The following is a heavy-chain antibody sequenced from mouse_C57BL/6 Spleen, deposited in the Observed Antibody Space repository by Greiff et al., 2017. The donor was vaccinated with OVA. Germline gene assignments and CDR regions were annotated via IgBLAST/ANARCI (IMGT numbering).Heavy chain of an antibody. J-gene: IGHJ3*01. V-gene: IGHV3-6*01. CDR3: ARPYDYDGGFAY. CDR2: ISYDGSN. D-gene: IGHD2-4*01. Sequence: EVKLQESGPGLVKPSQSLSLTCSVTGYSITSGYYWNWIRQFPGNKLEWMGYISYDGSNNYNPSLKNRISITRDTSKNQFFLKLNSVTTEDTATYYCARPYDYDGGFAYWGQGTLVTVSA. CDR1: GYSITSGYY.